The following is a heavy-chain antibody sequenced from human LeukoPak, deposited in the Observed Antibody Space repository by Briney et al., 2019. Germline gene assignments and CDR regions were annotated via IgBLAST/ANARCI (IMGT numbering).Heavy chain of an antibody. CDR2: IYSGGTT. CDR1: GFTFSSYS. J-gene: IGHJ4*02. V-gene: IGHV3-66*01. Sequence: QPGGSLRLSCAASGFTFSSYSMNWVRQAPGKGLEWVSVIYSGGTTYYADSVKGRFSISRDNSKNTLYLQMNSLRAEDTAVYYCARYDYGRSGFDYWGQGTLVTVSS. CDR3: ARYDYGRSGFDY. D-gene: IGHD5-12*01.